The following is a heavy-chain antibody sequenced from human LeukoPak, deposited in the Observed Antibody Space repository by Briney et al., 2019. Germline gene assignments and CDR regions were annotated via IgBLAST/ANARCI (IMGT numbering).Heavy chain of an antibody. CDR3: ARGRRTVRGVLDY. CDR1: GGSFSGYY. D-gene: IGHD3-10*01. Sequence: SETLSLTCAVYGGSFSGYYWSWIRQPPGKGLEWIGEINHSGSTNYNPSLRSRVTISVDTSKNQFSLKLSSVTAADTAVYYCARGRRTVRGVLDYWGQGTLVTVSP. V-gene: IGHV4-34*01. J-gene: IGHJ4*02. CDR2: INHSGST.